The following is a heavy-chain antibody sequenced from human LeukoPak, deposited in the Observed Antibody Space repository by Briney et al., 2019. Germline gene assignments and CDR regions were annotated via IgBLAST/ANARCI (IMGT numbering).Heavy chain of an antibody. V-gene: IGHV1-18*01. CDR2: ISAYNGNT. Sequence: GASVKVSCKASGYTFTSYGISWVRQAPGQGLEWMGWISAYNGNTNYAQKLQGRVTMTTDTSTSTAYMELRSLRSDDTAVYYCARDAYVWGSYLFDYWGQGTLVTVSS. J-gene: IGHJ4*02. CDR3: ARDAYVWGSYLFDY. D-gene: IGHD3-16*01. CDR1: GYTFTSYG.